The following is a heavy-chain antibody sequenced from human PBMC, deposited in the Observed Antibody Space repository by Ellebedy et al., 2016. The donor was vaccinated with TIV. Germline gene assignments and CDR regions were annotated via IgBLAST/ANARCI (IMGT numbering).Heavy chain of an antibody. CDR2: INDSGTT. CDR3: ARRPITIFGVTDAFDV. V-gene: IGHV4-34*01. D-gene: IGHD3-3*01. Sequence: MPSETLSLTCAAYGGSFSGHYWSWIRQPPGKGPEWIGEINDSGTTKYNPSLVSRVTISLDMSKNQSSLNLTSVTAADTAVYYCARRPITIFGVTDAFDVWGQGTMVTVSS. CDR1: GGSFSGHY. J-gene: IGHJ3*01.